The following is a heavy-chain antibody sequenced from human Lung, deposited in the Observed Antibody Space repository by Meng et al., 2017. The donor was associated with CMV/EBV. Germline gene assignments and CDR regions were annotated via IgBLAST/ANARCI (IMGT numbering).Heavy chain of an antibody. CDR3: ASFPPPGKQWLVTDY. CDR2: IYHSGST. J-gene: IGHJ4*02. V-gene: IGHV4-4*02. D-gene: IGHD6-19*01. Sequence: ESVHCLAQPSGSLSLVCVVPGGSISSSNWCRWVRQPPGKGLEWIGEIYHSGSTNYNPSLKSRVTISVDKSKNQFSLKLSSVTAADTAVYYCASFPPPGKQWLVTDYWGQGTLVTVSS. CDR1: GGSISSSNW.